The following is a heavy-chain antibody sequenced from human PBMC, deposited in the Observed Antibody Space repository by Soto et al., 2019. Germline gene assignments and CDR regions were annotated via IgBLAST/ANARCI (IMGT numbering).Heavy chain of an antibody. CDR1: GFTFSSYG. CDR3: AKGGVYDYIWGSID. CDR2: ISYDGSNK. D-gene: IGHD3-16*01. Sequence: GGSLRLSCAASGFTFSSYGMHWVRQAPGKGLEWVAVISYDGSNKYYADSVKGRFTISRDNSKNTLYLQMNSLRAEDTAVYYCAKGGVYDYIWGSIDWGQGTLVTVSS. V-gene: IGHV3-30*18. J-gene: IGHJ1*01.